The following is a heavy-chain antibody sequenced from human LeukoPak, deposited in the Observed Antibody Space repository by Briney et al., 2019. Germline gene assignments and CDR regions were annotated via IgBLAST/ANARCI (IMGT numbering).Heavy chain of an antibody. CDR2: IFPSGGEI. CDR3: ATYRQVLLPFES. D-gene: IGHD2-8*02. Sequence: GGSLRLSCAASGFTFSSYSMIWVRQPPGKGLEWVSSIFPSGGEIHYADSVRGRFTISRDNSKSTLSLQMNSLRAEDTAIYYCATYRQVLLPFESWGQGTLVTVSS. V-gene: IGHV3-23*01. J-gene: IGHJ4*02. CDR1: GFTFSSYS.